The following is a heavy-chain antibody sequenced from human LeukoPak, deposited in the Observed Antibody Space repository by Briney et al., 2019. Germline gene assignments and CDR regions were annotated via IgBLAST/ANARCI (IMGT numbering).Heavy chain of an antibody. J-gene: IGHJ4*02. CDR2: LKSDGSST. D-gene: IGHD1-14*01. CDR3: ARTTMETQYFDR. CDR1: GFKLSSFY. Sequence: GGSLRLSCAASGFKLSSFYMDWVRQGPGKGLVWVSRLKSDGSSTKYADSVQGRFTISRDDAKNTLYLQMTSVRVEDAAVYYCARTTMETQYFDRWGQGTLVTVTS. V-gene: IGHV3-74*03.